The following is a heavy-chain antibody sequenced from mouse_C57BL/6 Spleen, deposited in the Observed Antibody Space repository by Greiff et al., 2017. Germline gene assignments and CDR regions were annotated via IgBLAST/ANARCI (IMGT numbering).Heavy chain of an antibody. J-gene: IGHJ2*01. V-gene: IGHV14-2*01. D-gene: IGHD2-4*01. Sequence: VHVKQSGAELVKPGASVKLSCTASGFNIKDYYMHWVKQRTEQGLEWIGRIDPEDGETKYAPKFQGKATITADTSSNTAYLQLSSLTSEDTAVYYCARHYDYDLYCFDYGGQGTTLTVSS. CDR1: GFNIKDYY. CDR2: IDPEDGET. CDR3: ARHYDYDLYCFDY.